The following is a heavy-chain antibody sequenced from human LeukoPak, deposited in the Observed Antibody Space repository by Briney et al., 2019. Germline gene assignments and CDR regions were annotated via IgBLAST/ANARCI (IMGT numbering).Heavy chain of an antibody. CDR3: ARGSRITGGFDY. V-gene: IGHV4-34*01. J-gene: IGHJ4*02. CDR1: GGSFRGYY. D-gene: IGHD1-20*01. CDR2: INHGGST. Sequence: SDTRSLTSAVYGGSFRGYYWSWIRQPPGKELKWIGEINHGGSTNYNPSLKSRVTISVDTSKNQFSLKLSSVTAADTAVYYCARGSRITGGFDYWGQGTLVTVSS.